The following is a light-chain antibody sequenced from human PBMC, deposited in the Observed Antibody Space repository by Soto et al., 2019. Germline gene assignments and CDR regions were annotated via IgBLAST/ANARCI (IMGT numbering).Light chain of an antibody. CDR1: SSDVAGYNY. CDR2: EVT. CDR3: SSYAGSDNYV. V-gene: IGLV2-8*01. J-gene: IGLJ1*01. Sequence: QSALTQPPSASGSPGQSVTISCTGTSSDVAGYNYVSWYQQHPGKAPKLLIYEVTKRPSGVPDRFSGSKSGNTASLTVSGLQAEEEADYYCSSYAGSDNYVFGTGTKVTVL.